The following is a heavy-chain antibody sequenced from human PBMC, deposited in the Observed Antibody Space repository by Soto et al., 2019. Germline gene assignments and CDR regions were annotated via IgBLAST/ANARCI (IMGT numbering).Heavy chain of an antibody. D-gene: IGHD1-1*01. Sequence: QVHLVESGAEVKKPGASVKVSCKGSGYAFTTYGITWVRQAPGQGLEWMGWISAHNGNTNYAQKLQGRVTVTRDTSTSTAYMELRSLRSDDTAVYYCARGRYGDYWGQGALVTVSS. CDR2: ISAHNGNT. J-gene: IGHJ4*02. V-gene: IGHV1-18*01. CDR1: GYAFTTYG. CDR3: ARGRYGDY.